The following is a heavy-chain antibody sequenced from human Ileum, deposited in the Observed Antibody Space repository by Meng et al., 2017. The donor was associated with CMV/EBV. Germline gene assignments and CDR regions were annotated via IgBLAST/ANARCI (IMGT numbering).Heavy chain of an antibody. CDR2: IAPSGATT. J-gene: IGHJ4*02. CDR3: AKDQLVNGPGYPLAQ. V-gene: IGHV3-23*01. CDR1: GFSFSRYV. D-gene: IGHD2-15*01. Sequence: GESLKISCATSGFSFSRYVMHWVRQAPGRGLEWVAGIAPSGATTYYSDSVKGRFTVSRDNSGNTMFLQMNSLRVEDAAIYFCAKDQLVNGPGYPLAQWGQGTLVTVSS.